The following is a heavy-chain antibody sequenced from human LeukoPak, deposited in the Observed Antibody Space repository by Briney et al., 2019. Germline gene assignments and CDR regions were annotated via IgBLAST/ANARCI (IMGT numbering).Heavy chain of an antibody. V-gene: IGHV3-30*18. D-gene: IGHD3-22*01. CDR1: GFTFSSYG. Sequence: GGSLRLSCAASGFTFSSYGMHWVRQAPGKGLEWVAVISYDGSNKYYADSVKGRLTISRDNSKNTLYLQMNSLRAEDTAVYYCAKDRAYYYDSSGQFDYWGQGTLVTVSS. CDR3: AKDRAYYYDSSGQFDY. CDR2: ISYDGSNK. J-gene: IGHJ4*02.